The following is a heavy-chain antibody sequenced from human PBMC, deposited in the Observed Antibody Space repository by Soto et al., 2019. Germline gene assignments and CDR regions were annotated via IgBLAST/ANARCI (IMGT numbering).Heavy chain of an antibody. CDR2: ISYDGSNK. Sequence: PGVSLGRSCAASRFTFGSYAMHWVRQAPGKGLEWVAVISYDGSNKYYADSVKGRFTISRDNSKNTLYLQMNSLRAEDTAVYYCAKEGYSSSSFDYWGQGTLVTVSS. J-gene: IGHJ4*02. CDR1: RFTFGSYA. CDR3: AKEGYSSSSFDY. D-gene: IGHD6-6*01. V-gene: IGHV3-30*04.